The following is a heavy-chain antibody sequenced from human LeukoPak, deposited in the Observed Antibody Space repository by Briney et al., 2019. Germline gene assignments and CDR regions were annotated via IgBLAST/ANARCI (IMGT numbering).Heavy chain of an antibody. V-gene: IGHV4-4*07. Sequence: PSETLSLTCTVSGGSISSYYWSWIRQPAGKGLEWIGRIYTSGSTNYNPSLKSRVTMSVDTSKNQFSLKLSSVTAADTAVYYCARDGYYYGSGSYHYYYYYMDVWGKGTTVTISS. D-gene: IGHD3-10*01. CDR1: GGSISSYY. J-gene: IGHJ6*03. CDR3: ARDGYYYGSGSYHYYYYYMDV. CDR2: IYTSGST.